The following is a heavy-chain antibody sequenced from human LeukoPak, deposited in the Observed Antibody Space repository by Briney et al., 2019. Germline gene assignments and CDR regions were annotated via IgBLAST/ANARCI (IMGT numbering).Heavy chain of an antibody. Sequence: GESLQISCKGSGYSFTNYWIGWVRRMPGKGLEWMGIIYPGDSDTRYSPSFQGQVTISADKSISTAYLQWSSLKASDTAMYYCARLGYCGGDCYSVPLDYWGQGTLVTVSS. CDR2: IYPGDSDT. CDR3: ARLGYCGGDCYSVPLDY. V-gene: IGHV5-51*01. CDR1: GYSFTNYW. J-gene: IGHJ4*02. D-gene: IGHD2-21*02.